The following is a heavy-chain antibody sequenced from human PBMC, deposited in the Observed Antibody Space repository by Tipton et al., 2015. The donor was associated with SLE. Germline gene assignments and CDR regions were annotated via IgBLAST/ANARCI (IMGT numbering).Heavy chain of an antibody. CDR2: INHSGST. Sequence: GLVKPSETLSLTCAVYGGSFSGYYWSWIRQPPGKGLEWIGEINHSGSTNYNSSLKSRVTISVDTSKNQFSLKLSSVTAADTAVYYCARESRSSSWYYFDYWGQGTLVTVSS. V-gene: IGHV4-34*01. CDR3: ARESRSSSWYYFDY. J-gene: IGHJ4*02. D-gene: IGHD6-13*01. CDR1: GGSFSGYY.